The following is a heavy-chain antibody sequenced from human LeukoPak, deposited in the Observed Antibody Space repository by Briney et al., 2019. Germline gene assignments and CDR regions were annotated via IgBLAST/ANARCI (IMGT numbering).Heavy chain of an antibody. D-gene: IGHD2-2*01. CDR1: GGSISSYY. CDR2: IYYSGST. V-gene: IGHV4-59*01. Sequence: TSETLSLTCTVSGGSISSYYWSWIRQPPGKGLEWIGYIYYSGSTNYNPSLKSRVTISVDTSKNQFSLKLSSVTAADTAVYYCARGCSSTGYYSPFDYWGQGTLVTVSS. CDR3: ARGCSSTGYYSPFDY. J-gene: IGHJ4*02.